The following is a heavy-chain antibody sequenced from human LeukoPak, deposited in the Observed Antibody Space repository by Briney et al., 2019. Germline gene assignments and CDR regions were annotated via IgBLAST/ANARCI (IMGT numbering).Heavy chain of an antibody. CDR2: INPIGST. CDR3: ARDFGGSSWYQPYYYYYGMDV. J-gene: IGHJ6*02. Sequence: SETLSLTCTVSGGSISSYYWSWIRQPAGKGLEWIGRINPIGSTNYNPSLKSRVTMSVDTSKNQFSLKLSSVTAADTAVYYCARDFGGSSWYQPYYYYYGMDVWGQGTTVTVSS. V-gene: IGHV4-4*07. D-gene: IGHD6-13*01. CDR1: GGSISSYY.